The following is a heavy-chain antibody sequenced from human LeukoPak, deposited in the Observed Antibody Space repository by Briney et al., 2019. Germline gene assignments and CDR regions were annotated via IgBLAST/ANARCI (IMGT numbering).Heavy chain of an antibody. CDR1: GYTFTGYY. J-gene: IGHJ4*02. Sequence: ASVKVSCKASGYTFTGYYMHWVRQAPGQGLEWMGWINPNSGGTNYAQKFQGRVTMTRDTSISTAYMELSRLRSDDTAVYYCARDRSSGWYEEMRFDYWGQGTLVTVSS. CDR3: ARDRSSGWYEEMRFDY. D-gene: IGHD6-19*01. V-gene: IGHV1-2*02. CDR2: INPNSGGT.